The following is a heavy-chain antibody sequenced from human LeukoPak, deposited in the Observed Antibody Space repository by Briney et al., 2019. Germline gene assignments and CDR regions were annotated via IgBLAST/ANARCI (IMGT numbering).Heavy chain of an antibody. D-gene: IGHD3-22*01. J-gene: IGHJ4*02. CDR1: GGSISSYY. V-gene: IGHV4-4*07. Sequence: PSETLSLTCTVSGGSISSYYWSWIRQPAGKGLEWIGRIYTSGSTNYNPSLKSRVTMSVDTSKNHFSLKLSSVTAADTAVYYCARDAYYYDSSGSRLFDYWGQGTLVTVSS. CDR2: IYTSGST. CDR3: ARDAYYYDSSGSRLFDY.